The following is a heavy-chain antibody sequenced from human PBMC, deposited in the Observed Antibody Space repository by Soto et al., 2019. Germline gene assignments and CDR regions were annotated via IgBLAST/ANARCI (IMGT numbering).Heavy chain of an antibody. V-gene: IGHV3-30*18. CDR2: ISYDGSNK. CDR3: AKDHPPIVVVPAAPDY. CDR1: GFTFSSYG. J-gene: IGHJ4*02. Sequence: ESGGGVVQPGRSLRLSCAASGFTFSSYGMHWVRQAPGKGLEWVAVISYDGSNKYYADSVKGRFTISRDNSKNTLYLQMNSLRAEDTAVYYCAKDHPPIVVVPAAPDYWGQGTLVTVSS. D-gene: IGHD2-2*01.